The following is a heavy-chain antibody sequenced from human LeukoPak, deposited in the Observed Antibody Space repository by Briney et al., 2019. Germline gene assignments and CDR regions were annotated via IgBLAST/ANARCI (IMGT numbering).Heavy chain of an antibody. V-gene: IGHV1-18*01. Sequence: GASVKVSCKASGYTFTYYGISWVRQAPGQGLEWMGWISAFNGNTKYAQKLQGRVTMTTDTSTSTAYMELRSLRSDDTAVYYCARERYYDSSGYPDYWGQGTLVTVSS. CDR3: ARERYYDSSGYPDY. CDR2: ISAFNGNT. CDR1: GYTFTYYG. J-gene: IGHJ4*02. D-gene: IGHD3-22*01.